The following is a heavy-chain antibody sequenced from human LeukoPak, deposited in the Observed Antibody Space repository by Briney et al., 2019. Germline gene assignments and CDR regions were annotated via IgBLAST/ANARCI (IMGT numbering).Heavy chain of an antibody. D-gene: IGHD4-17*01. CDR2: ISYDGSNK. CDR1: GFTFSSYG. J-gene: IGHJ4*02. CDR3: AKDPYDYGDYVPDY. V-gene: IGHV3-30*18. Sequence: GRSLRLSCAASGFTFSSYGMHWVRQAPGKGLEWVAVISYDGSNKYYADSVKGRFTISRDNSKNTLYLQMNSLRAEDTAVYHCAKDPYDYGDYVPDYWGQGTLVTVSS.